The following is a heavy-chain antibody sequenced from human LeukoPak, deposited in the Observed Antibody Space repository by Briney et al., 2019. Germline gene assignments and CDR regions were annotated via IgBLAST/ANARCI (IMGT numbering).Heavy chain of an antibody. CDR3: ARHPFNSGSYEDPAALHLYNWFDP. CDR1: VYSFTSYW. J-gene: IGHJ5*02. D-gene: IGHD1-26*01. CDR2: IYPVDADP. Sequence: ESLKISCKGSVYSFTSYWTGCVRQMPGKGLEWMGIIYPVDADPRSSPPSQGQVTISAHTSISAAYLQWSSLKASDPAMYYCARHPFNSGSYEDPAALHLYNWFDPWGQGTLVTVSS. V-gene: IGHV5-51*01.